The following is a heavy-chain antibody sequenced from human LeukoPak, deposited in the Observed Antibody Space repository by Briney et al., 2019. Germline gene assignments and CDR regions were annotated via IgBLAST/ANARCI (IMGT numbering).Heavy chain of an antibody. CDR3: ARGPGYDVVDI. V-gene: IGHV4-34*01. Sequence: SETLSLTCAVYGGSFSGYYWSWIRQPPGKGLEWIGEINHSGSTNYNPSLKSRVTISVDTSKNQFSLKLSSVTTADTAVYYCARGPGYDVVDIWGQGTMVTVSS. CDR2: INHSGST. J-gene: IGHJ3*02. D-gene: IGHD1-1*01. CDR1: GGSFSGYY.